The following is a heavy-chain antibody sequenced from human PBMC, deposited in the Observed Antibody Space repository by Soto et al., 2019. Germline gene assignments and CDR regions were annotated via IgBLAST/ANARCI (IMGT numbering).Heavy chain of an antibody. CDR3: AGDDRYSGYGIKY. V-gene: IGHV3-53*01. J-gene: IGHJ4*02. D-gene: IGHD5-12*01. CDR1: GFTVSSNY. CDR2: IYIGGST. Sequence: PGGSLRLSCAASGFTVSSNYISWVRQAPGKGLEWVSVIYIGGSTYYADSVKGRFTISRDNSKNTLYLQMNSLRAEDTAVYYCAGDDRYSGYGIKYWGQGTLVTVSS.